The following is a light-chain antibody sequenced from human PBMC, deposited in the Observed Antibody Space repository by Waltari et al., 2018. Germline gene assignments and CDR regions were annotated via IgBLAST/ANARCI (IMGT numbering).Light chain of an antibody. Sequence: QSALTQPRSVSGSPGQSVTISCTGTSSDVGGYNYVSWYQQRPGKAPKLMIYDVSKRPSGVPDRFSGSKSGNTASLTISGLQAEDEADYYCCSYAGIHVVFGGGTKLTVL. CDR2: DVS. V-gene: IGLV2-11*01. J-gene: IGLJ2*01. CDR3: CSYAGIHVV. CDR1: SSDVGGYNY.